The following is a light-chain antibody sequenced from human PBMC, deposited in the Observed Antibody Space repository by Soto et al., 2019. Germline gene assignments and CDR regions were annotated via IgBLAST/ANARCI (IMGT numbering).Light chain of an antibody. Sequence: EIVMTQSPATLSVSPGERATLSCRASQSVSSSYLAWYQQKPGQAPRLLIYGASSRATGIPDRFSGSESGTDFTLTISRLEPEDFAVYYCQQYGSSRITFGQGTRLEIK. CDR3: QQYGSSRIT. J-gene: IGKJ5*01. V-gene: IGKV3-20*01. CDR2: GAS. CDR1: QSVSSSY.